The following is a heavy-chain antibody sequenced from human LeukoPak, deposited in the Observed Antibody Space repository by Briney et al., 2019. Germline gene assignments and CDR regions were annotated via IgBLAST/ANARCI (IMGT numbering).Heavy chain of an antibody. J-gene: IGHJ4*02. CDR2: IYSGGST. CDR3: ASPRVEMATIGG. D-gene: IGHD5-24*01. V-gene: IGHV3-53*01. CDR1: GFTVSSNY. Sequence: PGGSLRLSCAASGFTVSSNYMSWVRQAPGKGLEWVSVIYSGGSTYYADSVKGRFTISRDNSKNTLYLQMNSLRAEDTAVYYCASPRVEMATIGGWGQGTLVTVSS.